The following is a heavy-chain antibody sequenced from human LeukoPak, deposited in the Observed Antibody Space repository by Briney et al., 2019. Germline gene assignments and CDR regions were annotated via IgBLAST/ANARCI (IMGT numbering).Heavy chain of an antibody. CDR1: GFTFSNYD. Sequence: GVLRLSCAASGFTFSNYDIHWVRQATGKSLEWVSAIGTADDTYYLESAEGRFTISRENAKNSLYLQVNSLRAEDTAVYYCARESESRSVIFGVVYKYYYMDVWGRGNTVTVSS. J-gene: IGHJ6*03. CDR3: ARESESRSVIFGVVYKYYYMDV. V-gene: IGHV3-13*02. D-gene: IGHD3-3*01. CDR2: IGTADDT.